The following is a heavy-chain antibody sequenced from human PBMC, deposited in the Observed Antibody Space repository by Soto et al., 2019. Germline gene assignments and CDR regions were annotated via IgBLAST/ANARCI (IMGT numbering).Heavy chain of an antibody. CDR1: GESISSSSYY. CDR3: ARQRTTVVTQAYFDY. V-gene: IGHV4-39*01. J-gene: IGHJ4*02. Sequence: SETLSLTCIVSGESISSSSYYWGWIRQPPGKGLEWIGSIYHSGRTYYNPSLKSRVSISITTSKTQFSLKLSSVTAADTALYYCARQRTTVVTQAYFDYWGQGALVTVSS. CDR2: IYHSGRT. D-gene: IGHD2-21*02.